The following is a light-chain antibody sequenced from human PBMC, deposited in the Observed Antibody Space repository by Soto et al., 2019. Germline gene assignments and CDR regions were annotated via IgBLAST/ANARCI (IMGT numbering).Light chain of an antibody. CDR1: QGISTY. CDR3: QQYNSYGT. CDR2: AAS. V-gene: IGKV1-16*01. J-gene: IGKJ1*01. Sequence: DIQMTQSPSSLSESAGDRVTITCRASQGISTYLNWYQQKPGKAPKLLIYAASSLQSGVPSRFSGSGSETEFTLTISSLQPDDFATYYCQQYNSYGTFGQGTKVDIK.